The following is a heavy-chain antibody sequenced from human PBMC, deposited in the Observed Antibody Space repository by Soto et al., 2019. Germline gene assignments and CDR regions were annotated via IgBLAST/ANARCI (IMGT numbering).Heavy chain of an antibody. V-gene: IGHV3-48*01. CDR3: ARGAYYYDSSGLSY. Sequence: EVQLVESGGGLVQPGGSLRLSCAASGFTFSSYSMNWVRQAPGKGLEWVSYISSSSSTIYYADSVKGRFTISRDNAKNSLYLQMNSLRAEDTAVYYCARGAYYYDSSGLSYWGQGTLDTVSS. J-gene: IGHJ4*02. D-gene: IGHD3-22*01. CDR1: GFTFSSYS. CDR2: ISSSSSTI.